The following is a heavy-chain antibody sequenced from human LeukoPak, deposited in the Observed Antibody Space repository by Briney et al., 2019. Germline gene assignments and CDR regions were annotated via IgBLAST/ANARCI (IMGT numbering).Heavy chain of an antibody. CDR2: ISGSGGNT. Sequence: GGSLRLSCAASGFTFSSYAMSWVRQAPGKGLEWVSTISGSGGNTYYADSVKGRFTISRDTSKNTLYLQMNSSRAEDTAVYYCAKDMYYDSSGPVFDYWGQGTLVTVSS. V-gene: IGHV3-23*01. CDR3: AKDMYYDSSGPVFDY. J-gene: IGHJ4*02. CDR1: GFTFSSYA. D-gene: IGHD3-22*01.